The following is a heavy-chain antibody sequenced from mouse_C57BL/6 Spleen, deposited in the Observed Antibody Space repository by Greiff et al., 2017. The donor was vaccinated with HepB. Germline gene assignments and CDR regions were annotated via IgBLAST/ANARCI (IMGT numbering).Heavy chain of an antibody. CDR2: INPGSGGT. CDR1: GYAFTNYL. V-gene: IGHV1-54*01. J-gene: IGHJ4*01. CDR3: ARGFYGSSRNYYAMDY. Sequence: VQLQQSGAELVRPGTSVKVSCKASGYAFTNYLIEWVKQRPGQGLEWIGVINPGSGGTNYNEKFKGKATLTADKSSSTAYMQLSSRTSEDSAVYFCARGFYGSSRNYYAMDYWGQGTSVTVSS. D-gene: IGHD1-1*01.